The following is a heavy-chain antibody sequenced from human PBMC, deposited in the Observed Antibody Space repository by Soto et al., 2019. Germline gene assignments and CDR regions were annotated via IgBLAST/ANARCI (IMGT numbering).Heavy chain of an antibody. Sequence: SETLSLTCTVSGGSISSSSYYWGWIRKPPGKGLEWIGSIYYSGSTYYNPSLKSRVTISVDTSKNQFSLKLSSVTAADTAVYYCARLYSGYDSPYSSGCSRFGLSEHYYYYGMGVWGQGTTVTVSS. CDR2: IYYSGST. CDR3: ARLYSGYDSPYSSGCSRFGLSEHYYYYGMGV. J-gene: IGHJ6*02. CDR1: GGSISSSSYY. D-gene: IGHD5-12*01. V-gene: IGHV4-39*01.